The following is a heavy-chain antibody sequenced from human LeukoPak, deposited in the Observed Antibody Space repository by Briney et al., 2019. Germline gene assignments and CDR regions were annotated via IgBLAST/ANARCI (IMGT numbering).Heavy chain of an antibody. CDR2: IYYSGST. CDR3: ARHRSGRGMTLDY. J-gene: IGHJ4*02. D-gene: IGHD3-16*01. CDR1: GVSFSSSSYY. V-gene: IGHV4-39*01. Sequence: SGTLSLTCTVSGVSFSSSSYYWGWIRQPPGKGLEWIGSIYYSGSTYYNPSLKSRVTISVDTSKNQFSLKLSSVTAADTAVYYCARHRSGRGMTLDYWGQGTLVTVSS.